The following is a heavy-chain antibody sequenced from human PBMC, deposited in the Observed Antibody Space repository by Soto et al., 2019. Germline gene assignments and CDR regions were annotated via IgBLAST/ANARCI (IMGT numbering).Heavy chain of an antibody. CDR3: AREPNYVDD. V-gene: IGHV1-18*01. Sequence: QVQLVQSGAEVKKPGASVKVSCKASGYTFTSYGISWVRQAPGQGLEWMGWISAYNGNTNYAQKLQGRVNMTTETSTSNAHMEVTSLRYDDSAVYYCAREPNYVDDWGHGSLFTVCS. J-gene: IGHJ4*01. CDR2: ISAYNGNT. CDR1: GYTFTSYG.